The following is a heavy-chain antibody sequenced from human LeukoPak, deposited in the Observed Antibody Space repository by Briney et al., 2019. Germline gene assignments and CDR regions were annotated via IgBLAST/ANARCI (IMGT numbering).Heavy chain of an antibody. V-gene: IGHV1-2*06. Sequence: ASVKVSCKASGYTFTGYYMHWVRQAPGQGLEWMGRINPNSGGTNYAQKFQGRVTMTRDTPISTAYMELSRLRSDDTAVYYCARGYYDSSGYYFDYWGQGTLVTVSS. CDR2: INPNSGGT. D-gene: IGHD3-22*01. CDR1: GYTFTGYY. CDR3: ARGYYDSSGYYFDY. J-gene: IGHJ4*02.